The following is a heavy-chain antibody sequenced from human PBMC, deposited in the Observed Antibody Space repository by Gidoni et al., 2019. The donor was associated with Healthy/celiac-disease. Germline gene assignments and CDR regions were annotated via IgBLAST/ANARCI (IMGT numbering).Heavy chain of an antibody. CDR3: AGGGGPAGGYYYYGMDV. V-gene: IGHV3-30-3*01. Sequence: QVQLVESGGGVVQPGRSLRLSCAASGFTFSSYAMHWVRQAPGKGLEWVAVISYDGSNKYYADSVKGRFTISRDNSKNTLYLQMNSLRSEDTAVYYCAGGGGPAGGYYYYGMDVWGQGTTVTVSS. CDR2: ISYDGSNK. CDR1: GFTFSSYA. D-gene: IGHD2-2*01. J-gene: IGHJ6*02.